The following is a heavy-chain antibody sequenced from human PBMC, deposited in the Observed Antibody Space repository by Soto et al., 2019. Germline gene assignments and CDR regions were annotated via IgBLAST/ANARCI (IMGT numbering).Heavy chain of an antibody. CDR3: ANATSATGTGSISYSFDS. J-gene: IGHJ4*02. CDR1: SFTFCGYG. V-gene: IGHV3-23*01. CDR2: FSFCXNIT. D-gene: IGHD3-9*01. Sequence: PGGSVRFWCVASSFTFCGYGMSWVRQSPRARVEWVATFSFCXNITCHGASVKSRFTVSRDSSPNTLYLQXNSLRPQDTALDYCANATSATGTGSISYSFDSWGQVTLVTVS.